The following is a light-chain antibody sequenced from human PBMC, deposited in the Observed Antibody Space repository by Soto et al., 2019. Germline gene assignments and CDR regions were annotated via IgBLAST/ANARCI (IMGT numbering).Light chain of an antibody. J-gene: IGKJ2*01. CDR3: QQSYRTPYT. Sequence: DIQMTQSPSSLSASVGDRVTITCRASQSSSNYLNWYQQKPGRAPKLLIYAASNLQSGVPSRFSGSVSGTDFTLTISSLQPEDFANYYCQQSYRTPYTFGQGTKLEIK. V-gene: IGKV1-39*01. CDR1: QSSSNY. CDR2: AAS.